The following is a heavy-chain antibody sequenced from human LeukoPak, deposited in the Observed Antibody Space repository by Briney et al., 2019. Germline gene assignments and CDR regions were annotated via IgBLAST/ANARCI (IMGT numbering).Heavy chain of an antibody. J-gene: IGHJ6*02. CDR3: ARVPKDYYYGMDV. V-gene: IGHV3-74*01. CDR2: INSDGSST. CDR1: GFTFSSYW. Sequence: GGSLRLSCAASGFTFSSYWMHWVRQAPGKGLVWVSRINSDGSSTSYANSVKGRFTISRDNAKNLLYLQMNSLRAEDTAVYYCARVPKDYYYGMDVWGQGTTVTVSS.